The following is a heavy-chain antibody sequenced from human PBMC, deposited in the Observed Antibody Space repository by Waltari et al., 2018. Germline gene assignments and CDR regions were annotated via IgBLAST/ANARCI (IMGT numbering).Heavy chain of an antibody. CDR1: GLTFSNFG. D-gene: IGHD2-2*02. CDR3: AKDAFGNTYLDF. J-gene: IGHJ4*02. Sequence: QVNLVESGGGVVQPGGSLRLSCATSGLTFSNFGMHWVRQAPGKGLEWVAFIWFDGSDKFYADSVRGRFTISRDNSARTLYLDMDSLRLDDTAMYYCAKDAFGNTYLDFWGQGTLVTVSS. CDR2: IWFDGSDK. V-gene: IGHV3-30*02.